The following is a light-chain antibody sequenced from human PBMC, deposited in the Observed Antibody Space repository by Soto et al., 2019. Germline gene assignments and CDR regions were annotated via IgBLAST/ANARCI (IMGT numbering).Light chain of an antibody. Sequence: EIVMTQSPATLSVSPGERATLSCRASKSVSSNLAWYQQKPGQAPRLLIYGASTRATGIPARFSGSGSGTELTLTISSLQSEDFAVHYCQQYNKWPLYTFGHGTKLEIK. V-gene: IGKV3-15*01. CDR3: QQYNKWPLYT. CDR1: KSVSSN. J-gene: IGKJ2*01. CDR2: GAS.